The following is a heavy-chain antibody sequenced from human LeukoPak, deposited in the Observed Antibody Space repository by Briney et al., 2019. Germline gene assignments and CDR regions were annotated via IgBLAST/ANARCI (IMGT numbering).Heavy chain of an antibody. CDR1: GGSISSGGFS. CDR2: IYHSGSA. V-gene: IGHV4-30-2*01. J-gene: IGHJ3*02. D-gene: IGHD3-22*01. Sequence: SQTLSLTCAVSGGSISSGGFSWNWIRQPPGRGLEWIGYIYHSGSAHYSPSLKSRVTISVDRSRNQFSLNLTSVTAADTAVYYCARATYYYDSNGYYGASDIWGQGTMVTVSS. CDR3: ARATYYYDSNGYYGASDI.